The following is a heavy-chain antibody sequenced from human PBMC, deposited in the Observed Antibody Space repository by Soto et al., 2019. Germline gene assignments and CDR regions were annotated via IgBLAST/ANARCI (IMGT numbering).Heavy chain of an antibody. V-gene: IGHV1-3*01. D-gene: IGHD3-10*01. CDR3: ARDGEWVRGLQQSVYYFDY. CDR2: INAGNGNT. Sequence: GASVKVSCKASGYTFTSYAMHWVRQAPGQRLEWMGWINAGNGNTKYSQKFQGRVTITRDTSASTAYMELSSLRSEDTAVYYCARDGEWVRGLQQSVYYFDYWGQGTLVTVSS. CDR1: GYTFTSYA. J-gene: IGHJ4*02.